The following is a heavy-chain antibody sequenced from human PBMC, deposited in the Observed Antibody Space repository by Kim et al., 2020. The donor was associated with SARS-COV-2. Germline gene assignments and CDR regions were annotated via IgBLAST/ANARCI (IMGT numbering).Heavy chain of an antibody. V-gene: IGHV3-30*04. CDR1: GFTFSSYA. Sequence: GGSLRLSCAASGFTFSSYAMHRVRQAPGKGLEWVAVISYDGSNKYYADSVKGRFTISRDNSKNTLYLQMNSLRAEDTAVYYCERGRGGGYYGPDYWGQGTLVTVSS. CDR2: ISYDGSNK. J-gene: IGHJ4*02. CDR3: ERGRGGGYYGPDY. D-gene: IGHD3-22*01.